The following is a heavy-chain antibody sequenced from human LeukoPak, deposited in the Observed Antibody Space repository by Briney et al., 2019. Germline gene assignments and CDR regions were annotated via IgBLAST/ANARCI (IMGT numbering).Heavy chain of an antibody. CDR1: GYTFTSYG. Sequence: ASVKVSCKASGYTFTSYGIIWVRQAPGQGLEWLGWNCEYKGNTSYGQQLQGRVTMTTDTSTSTAYIELRSLRSDDTAVYYCARDLYRDSLPVSWFDPWGQGTLVTVSS. V-gene: IGHV1-18*01. CDR3: ARDLYRDSLPVSWFDP. D-gene: IGHD4-11*01. J-gene: IGHJ5*02. CDR2: NCEYKGNT.